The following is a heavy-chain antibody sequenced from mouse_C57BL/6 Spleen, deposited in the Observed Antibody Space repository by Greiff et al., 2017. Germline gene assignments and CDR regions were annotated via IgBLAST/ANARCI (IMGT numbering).Heavy chain of an antibody. J-gene: IGHJ3*01. D-gene: IGHD2-4*01. CDR2: INPNNGGT. CDR1: GYTFTDYN. Sequence: EVQLQESGPELVKPGASVKMSCKASGYTFTDYNMHWVKQSHGKSLEWIGYINPNNGGTSYNQKFKGKATLTVNKSSSTAYMELRSLTSEDSAVYYCARGYDDDGFAYWGQGTLVTVSA. CDR3: ARGYDDDGFAY. V-gene: IGHV1-22*01.